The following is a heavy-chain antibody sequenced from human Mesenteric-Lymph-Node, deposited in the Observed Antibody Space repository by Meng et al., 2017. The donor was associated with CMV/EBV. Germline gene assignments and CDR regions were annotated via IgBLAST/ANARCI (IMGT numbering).Heavy chain of an antibody. Sequence: GESLKISCAASGFTFSSYSMNWVRQAPGKGLEWVSSISSSSSYIYYADSVKGRFTISRDNAKNSLYLQMNSLRADETAVYYCARDSPVTYYDSRSGQNYYWYDGLDVWGQGTTVTVSS. J-gene: IGHJ6*02. CDR1: GFTFSSYS. CDR2: ISSSSSYI. V-gene: IGHV3-21*01. CDR3: ARDSPVTYYDSRSGQNYYWYDGLDV. D-gene: IGHD3-3*01.